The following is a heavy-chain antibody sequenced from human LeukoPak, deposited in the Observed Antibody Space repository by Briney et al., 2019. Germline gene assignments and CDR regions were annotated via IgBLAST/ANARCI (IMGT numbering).Heavy chain of an antibody. V-gene: IGHV3-23*01. D-gene: IGHD2-2*01. Sequence: YPGGSLRLSCAASGFTFSDYYMSWIRQAPGKGLEWVSAISGSGGSTYYADSVKGRFTISRDNSKNTLYLQMNSLRAEDTAVYYCAEDEGDIVVVPAAALDPWGQGTLVTVSS. CDR2: ISGSGGST. J-gene: IGHJ5*02. CDR1: GFTFSDYY. CDR3: AEDEGDIVVVPAAALDP.